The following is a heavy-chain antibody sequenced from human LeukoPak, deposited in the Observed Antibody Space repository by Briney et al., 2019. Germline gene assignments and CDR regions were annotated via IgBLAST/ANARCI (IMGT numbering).Heavy chain of an antibody. V-gene: IGHV1-69*13. Sequence: SVKVSCKASGGTFSSYAISWVRQAPGQGLEWMGGIIPILGTANYAQKFQGRVTITANESTSTAYMELSSLRSEDTAVYYCAGGSGDSSGYYYGGYWGQGTLVTVSS. J-gene: IGHJ4*02. CDR1: GGTFSSYA. CDR2: IIPILGTA. CDR3: AGGSGDSSGYYYGGY. D-gene: IGHD3-22*01.